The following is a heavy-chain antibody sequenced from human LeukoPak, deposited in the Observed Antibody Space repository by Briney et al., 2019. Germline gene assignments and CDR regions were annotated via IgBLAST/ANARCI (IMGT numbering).Heavy chain of an antibody. D-gene: IGHD5-12*01. CDR2: IYSDQRT. Sequence: GGSLRLSCTASGFIVSSSYMSWVRQAPGKGPEWVSIIYSDQRTFYAESVKGRFTISRDNSKNTLDLQLSSLRPEDTAIYYCTRDQLAYSGYDTLFHYWGQGTLVTVSS. V-gene: IGHV3-66*02. CDR3: TRDQLAYSGYDTLFHY. CDR1: GFIVSSSY. J-gene: IGHJ1*01.